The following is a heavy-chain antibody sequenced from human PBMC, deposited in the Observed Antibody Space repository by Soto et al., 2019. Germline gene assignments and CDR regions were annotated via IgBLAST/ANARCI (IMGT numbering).Heavy chain of an antibody. J-gene: IGHJ4*02. V-gene: IGHV3-23*01. Sequence: PGGSLRLSCAASGFTFSSYAMSWVRQAPGKGLEWVSAISGSGGSTYYADSVKGRFTISRDNSKNTLYLQMNSLRADDTAVYYCARVPGRETAMGYFEYWGQGTQVTVSS. D-gene: IGHD5-18*01. CDR3: ARVPGRETAMGYFEY. CDR1: GFTFSSYA. CDR2: ISGSGGST.